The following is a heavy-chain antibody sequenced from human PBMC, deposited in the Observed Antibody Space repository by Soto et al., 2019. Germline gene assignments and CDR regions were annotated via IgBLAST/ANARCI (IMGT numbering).Heavy chain of an antibody. J-gene: IGHJ6*02. Sequence: EASVKVSCKASGYTFTGYYMHWVRQAPGQGLEWMGWINPNSGGTNYAQKFQGWVTMTRDTSISTAYMELSRLRSDDTAVYYCARDPRQEWLSSPATYYYYGMDVWGQGTTVTVSS. CDR1: GYTFTGYY. V-gene: IGHV1-2*04. CDR2: INPNSGGT. D-gene: IGHD3-3*01. CDR3: ARDPRQEWLSSPATYYYYGMDV.